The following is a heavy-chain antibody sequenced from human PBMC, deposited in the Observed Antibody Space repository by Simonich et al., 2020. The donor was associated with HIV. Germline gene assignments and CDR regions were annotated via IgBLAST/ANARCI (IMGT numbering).Heavy chain of an antibody. CDR2: INHSGST. CDR3: ARGGYCSGGSCYPLFSRYGMDV. D-gene: IGHD2-15*01. CDR1: GGSFSGYY. Sequence: QVQLQQWGAGLLKPSETLSLTCAVYGGSFSGYYWSWIRQPPGKGLEWIGEINHSGSTNYNPSRKRRVTISVETSKNQFSLKLSSVTAADTAVYYCARGGYCSGGSCYPLFSRYGMDVWGQGTTVTVSS. V-gene: IGHV4-34*01. J-gene: IGHJ6*02.